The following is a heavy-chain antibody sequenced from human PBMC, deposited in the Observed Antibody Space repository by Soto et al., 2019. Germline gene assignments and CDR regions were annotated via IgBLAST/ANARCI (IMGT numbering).Heavy chain of an antibody. CDR3: ARAGQCSGSTCYRLSAFD. CDR2: IKQDASEK. D-gene: IGHD2-15*01. V-gene: IGHV3-7*05. CDR1: GFSLSSYW. Sequence: EVQLVESGGGLVQPGESLRLSCAASGFSLSSYWMSWFRQAPGKGLEWVANIKQDASEKNYVDSVKGRFTISRDNAKNSVFLQMNGLTAEDTAVYSCARAGQCSGSTCYRLSAFDWGEGTRGTVSS. J-gene: IGHJ1*01.